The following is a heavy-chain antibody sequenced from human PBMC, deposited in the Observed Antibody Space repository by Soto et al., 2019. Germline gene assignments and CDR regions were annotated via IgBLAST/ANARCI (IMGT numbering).Heavy chain of an antibody. CDR3: AREFSSSWYAYDAFYI. D-gene: IGHD6-13*01. CDR2: ISSSGSTI. CDR1: GFTFSDYY. Sequence: QVQLVESGGGLVKPGGSLRLSCAASGFTFSDYYMSWIRQAPGKGLEWVSYISSSGSTIYYADSVKGRFTISRDNAKNSLYLQMNSLRAEVTAVYYCAREFSSSWYAYDAFYIWGQGTMVTVSS. J-gene: IGHJ3*02. V-gene: IGHV3-11*01.